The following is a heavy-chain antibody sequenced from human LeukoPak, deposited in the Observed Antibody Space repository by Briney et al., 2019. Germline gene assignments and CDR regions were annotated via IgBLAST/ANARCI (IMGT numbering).Heavy chain of an antibody. CDR3: ARQLTILWFGELLYKTQNIGFDY. CDR2: INPNSGGT. D-gene: IGHD3-10*01. CDR1: GYTFTGYY. V-gene: IGHV1-2*02. J-gene: IGHJ4*02. Sequence: GASVKVSCKASGYTFTGYYMHWVRQAPGQGLEWMGWINPNSGGTNYAQKFQGRVTMTRDTSISTAYMELSRLRSDDTAVYYCARQLTILWFGELLYKTQNIGFDYWGQGTLVTVSS.